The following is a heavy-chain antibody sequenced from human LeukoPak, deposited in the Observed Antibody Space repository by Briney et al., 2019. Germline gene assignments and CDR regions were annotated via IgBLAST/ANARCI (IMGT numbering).Heavy chain of an antibody. Sequence: GESLKISCKGSGYRFTSYWIGWVRQMPGKGLEWMGIIYPGDSDTRYSPSFQGQVTISADKSISTAYLQWSSLKASDTAMYYCARTRRRYGSGSSGAFDIWGQGTMVTVSS. D-gene: IGHD3-10*01. CDR1: GYRFTSYW. CDR2: IYPGDSDT. J-gene: IGHJ3*02. V-gene: IGHV5-51*01. CDR3: ARTRRRYGSGSSGAFDI.